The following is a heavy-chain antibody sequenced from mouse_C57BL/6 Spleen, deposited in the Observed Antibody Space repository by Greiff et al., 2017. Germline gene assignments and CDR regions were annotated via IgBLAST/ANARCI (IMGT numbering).Heavy chain of an antibody. J-gene: IGHJ4*01. D-gene: IGHD1-1*01. CDR1: GFTFSDYG. CDR2: ISSGSSTI. V-gene: IGHV5-17*01. CDR3: ARDYGSSYAMDY. Sequence: EVKLMESGGGLVKPGGSLKLSCAASGFTFSDYGMHWVRQAPEKRLEWVAYISSGSSTIYYADTVKGRFTISRDNAKNTLFLQMTSLRSEDTAMYYCARDYGSSYAMDYWGQGTSVTVSS.